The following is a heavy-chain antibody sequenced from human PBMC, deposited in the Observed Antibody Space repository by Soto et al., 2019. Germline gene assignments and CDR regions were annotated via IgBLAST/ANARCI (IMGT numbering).Heavy chain of an antibody. CDR2: IYYSGST. CDR1: GGSISSGGYY. D-gene: IGHD3-10*01. V-gene: IGHV4-31*03. J-gene: IGHJ4*02. Sequence: SETLSLTCTVSGGSISSGGYYWSWIRQHPGKGLEWIGYIYYSGSTYYNPSLKSRVTISVDTSKNQFSLKLSSVTAADTAVYYCARVDGSGTHNFDYWGQGTLVTGSS. CDR3: ARVDGSGTHNFDY.